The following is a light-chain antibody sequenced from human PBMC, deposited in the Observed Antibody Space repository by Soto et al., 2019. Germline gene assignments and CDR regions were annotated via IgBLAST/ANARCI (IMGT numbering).Light chain of an antibody. Sequence: DIHMTQSPSTLSASVGDRVTITCRASQSISSWLAWYQQKPGKAPKLLIYDASSLESGVPSRFSGSGSGTEFTLTISSLQPDDFAPYHCQQYKSYSWTFGKGTKVEIK. CDR3: QQYKSYSWT. J-gene: IGKJ1*01. V-gene: IGKV1-5*01. CDR1: QSISSW. CDR2: DAS.